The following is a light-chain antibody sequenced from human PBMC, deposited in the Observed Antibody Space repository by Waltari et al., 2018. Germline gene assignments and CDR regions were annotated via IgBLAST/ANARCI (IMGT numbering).Light chain of an antibody. J-gene: IGKJ1*01. Sequence: EIVLTQSPGTLSLSPGERATLSCRASQSVSSNYLAWYQQKPGQGPRLLIYGASSRATGIPDRFSGSGSGTDFSLTISRLEPEDLAVYYCQQYGSAPRTFGQGTKVEIK. CDR2: GAS. CDR3: QQYGSAPRT. V-gene: IGKV3-20*01. CDR1: QSVSSNY.